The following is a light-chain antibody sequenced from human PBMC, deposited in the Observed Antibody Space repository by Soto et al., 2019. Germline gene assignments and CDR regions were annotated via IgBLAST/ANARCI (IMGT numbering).Light chain of an antibody. CDR2: AAS. Sequence: DIQMTQSPSSLSASVGDRVSITCRASQDIANFLAWYQHKAGKVPTLLIYAASTLQSGVPSRFSGSASGTDFTLTISSLQPEDDATYYCQKYNTPPRTFGQGTKVEV. V-gene: IGKV1-27*01. CDR1: QDIANF. J-gene: IGKJ1*01. CDR3: QKYNTPPRT.